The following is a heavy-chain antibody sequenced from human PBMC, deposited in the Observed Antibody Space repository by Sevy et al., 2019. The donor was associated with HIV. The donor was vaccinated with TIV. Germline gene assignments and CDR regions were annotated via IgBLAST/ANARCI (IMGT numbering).Heavy chain of an antibody. CDR3: GTYGSGGPWKILDY. D-gene: IGHD3-10*01. V-gene: IGHV3-7*01. CDR1: GFTFSSYW. J-gene: IGHJ4*02. Sequence: GGSLRLSCAASGFTFSSYWMSWVRQAPGKGLEWVANIKEDGSQKYYVDSVKGRFTVSRDNAKNSLFLQMDSLRVEDTAVYYCGTYGSGGPWKILDYWGQGTLVTVSS. CDR2: IKEDGSQK.